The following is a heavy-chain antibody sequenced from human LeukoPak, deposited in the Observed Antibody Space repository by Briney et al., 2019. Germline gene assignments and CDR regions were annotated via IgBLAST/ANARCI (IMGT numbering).Heavy chain of an antibody. CDR1: GGSISSYY. V-gene: IGHV4-4*07. CDR3: ARAPGGIFYGSGIGAFDI. CDR2: IYTSGST. J-gene: IGHJ3*02. D-gene: IGHD3-10*01. Sequence: KPSETLSLTCTVSGGSISSYYWSWIRQPAGKGLEWIGRIYTSGSTNYNPSLESRVTMSVDTSKNQFSLKLCSVTAADTAVYYCARAPGGIFYGSGIGAFDIWGQGTMVTVSS.